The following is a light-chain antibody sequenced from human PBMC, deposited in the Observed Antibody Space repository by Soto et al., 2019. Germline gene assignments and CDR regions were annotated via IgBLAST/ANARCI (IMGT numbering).Light chain of an antibody. Sequence: EIVLTQSPATLSLSPGERAALSCRASQGVGRFLAWYQQKPGQAPRLLLYDPSNRATGIPARFSGSGSETDFTLAIDNLEPEDCAVYYCQQRGGWPLTFGGGTKVEIK. CDR1: QGVGRF. CDR3: QQRGGWPLT. CDR2: DPS. J-gene: IGKJ4*01. V-gene: IGKV3-11*01.